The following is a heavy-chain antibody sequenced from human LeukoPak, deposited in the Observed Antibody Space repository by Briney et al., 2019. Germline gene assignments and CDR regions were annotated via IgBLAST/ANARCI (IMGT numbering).Heavy chain of an antibody. D-gene: IGHD3-22*01. Sequence: PGGSLRLSCAASGFTFSSYAMSWVRQAPGKGLEWVSAISGSGGSTYYADSVKGRSTISRDNSKNTLYLQMNSLRAEDMAVYYCAKDWDSSGYPYFDYWGQGTLVTVSS. CDR1: GFTFSSYA. CDR3: AKDWDSSGYPYFDY. CDR2: ISGSGGST. J-gene: IGHJ4*02. V-gene: IGHV3-23*01.